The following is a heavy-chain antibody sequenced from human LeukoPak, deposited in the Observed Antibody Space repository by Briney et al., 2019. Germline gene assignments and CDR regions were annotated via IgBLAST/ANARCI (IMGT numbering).Heavy chain of an antibody. J-gene: IGHJ4*02. CDR2: LYSDGNT. D-gene: IGHD1-14*01. CDR1: GFTVMTND. CDR3: ARGVEPLAANTLAY. V-gene: IGHV3-53*01. Sequence: GGSLRLSCAASGFTVMTNDMTWVRQAPGKGLEWVSVLYSDGNTKYADSVQGRFIISRDNSKNTLYLEMNSLRPDDTAVYYCARGVEPLAANTLAYWGQGTLVTVSS.